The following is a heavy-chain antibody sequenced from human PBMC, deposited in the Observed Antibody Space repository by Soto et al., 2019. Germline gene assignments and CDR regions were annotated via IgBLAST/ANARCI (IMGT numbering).Heavy chain of an antibody. V-gene: IGHV3-23*01. CDR3: AEATYYGFWSGSGPFDY. D-gene: IGHD3-3*01. CDR2: ISGSGGSA. J-gene: IGHJ4*02. Sequence: PGGSLRLSCAASGFTFSGYAMSWVRQAPGKGLEWVSGISGSGGSAYYADSVKGRFTISRDNSKNTVYLQMHSLRAEDTAVYYCAEATYYGFWSGSGPFDYCGQGTLVTVSS. CDR1: GFTFSGYA.